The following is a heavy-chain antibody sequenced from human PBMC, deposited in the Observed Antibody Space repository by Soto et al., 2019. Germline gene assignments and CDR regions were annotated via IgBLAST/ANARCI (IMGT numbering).Heavy chain of an antibody. Sequence: XGSLRLSCAASGFNFNSDYMNWVRQTPGKGLEWVASIYSGETTYYADSVRGRFTISSDKSKNTLYFQLSSLRIEDTAVYYCTRDGRGLGRLSLFEYWGQGVLVTVSS. D-gene: IGHD2-21*02. CDR3: TRDGRGLGRLSLFEY. CDR2: IYSGETT. J-gene: IGHJ4*02. CDR1: GFNFNSDY. V-gene: IGHV3-53*01.